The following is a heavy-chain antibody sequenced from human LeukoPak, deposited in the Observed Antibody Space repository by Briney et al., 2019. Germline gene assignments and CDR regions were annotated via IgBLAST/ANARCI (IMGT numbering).Heavy chain of an antibody. J-gene: IGHJ5*02. Sequence: SETLSLTCTVSGGSISSYYWSWIRQPPGKGLEWIGYIYHSGSTYYNPSLKSRVTISVDRSKNQFSLKLSSVTAADTAVYYCARSVVVAAAGVWFDPWGQGTLVTVSS. CDR1: GGSISSYY. CDR2: IYHSGST. CDR3: ARSVVVAAAGVWFDP. D-gene: IGHD2-15*01. V-gene: IGHV4-59*12.